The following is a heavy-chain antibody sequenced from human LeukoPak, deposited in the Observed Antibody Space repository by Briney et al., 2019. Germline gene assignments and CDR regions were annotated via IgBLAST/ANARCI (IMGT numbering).Heavy chain of an antibody. J-gene: IGHJ4*02. CDR2: IYSGGGT. CDR1: GFTVSSNY. Sequence: GGSLRLSCAASGFTVSSNYMSWVRQAPGKGLEWVSVIYSGGGTYYADSVKGRFTISRDNSKNTLYLQMNSLRAEDTAVYFCSRVGSSGWPNYFDSWGQGTLVTVSS. D-gene: IGHD6-19*01. CDR3: SRVGSSGWPNYFDS. V-gene: IGHV3-66*01.